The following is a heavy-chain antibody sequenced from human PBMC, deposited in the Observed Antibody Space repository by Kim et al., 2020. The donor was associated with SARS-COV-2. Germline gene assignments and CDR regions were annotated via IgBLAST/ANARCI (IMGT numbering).Heavy chain of an antibody. D-gene: IGHD6-19*01. J-gene: IGHJ4*02. CDR2: INHSGST. V-gene: IGHV4-34*01. Sequence: SETLSLTCAVYGGSFSGYYWSWIRQPPGKGLEWIGEINHSGSTNYNPSLKSRVTISVDTSKNQFSLKLSSVTAADTAVYYCARGRGWTPHYWGQGTLSPSPQ. CDR1: GGSFSGYY. CDR3: ARGRGWTPHY.